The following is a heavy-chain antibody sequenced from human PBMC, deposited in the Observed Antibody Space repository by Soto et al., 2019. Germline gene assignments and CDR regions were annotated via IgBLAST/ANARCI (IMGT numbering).Heavy chain of an antibody. J-gene: IGHJ6*02. V-gene: IGHV3-30*18. D-gene: IGHD2-21*02. CDR2: IPYAGINK. CDR1: GFTFSNYG. Sequence: QVQLVESGGGVVQPGRSLRLSCAASGFTFSNYGMHWVRQAPGKGLEWVAVIPYAGINKYYADCVKGLFTISRHNSKNTRYLQMNSVRAEDTAVYYCAKILQLGDHAFYYYGMDVWVQGTTVTVAS. CDR3: AKILQLGDHAFYYYGMDV.